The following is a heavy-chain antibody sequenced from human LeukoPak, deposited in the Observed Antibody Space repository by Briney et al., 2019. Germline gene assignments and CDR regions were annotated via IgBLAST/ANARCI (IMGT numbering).Heavy chain of an antibody. CDR2: ISGSGGST. V-gene: IGHV3-23*01. CDR3: AKDLSPTASSGEFDY. D-gene: IGHD3-22*01. CDR1: GFTFSSYA. Sequence: GGSLRLSCAASGFTFSSYAMSWVRQAPGKGLGWVSAISGSGGSTYYADSVKGWFTISRDNSKNTLYLQMNSLRAEDTAVYYCAKDLSPTASSGEFDYWGQGTLVTVSS. J-gene: IGHJ4*02.